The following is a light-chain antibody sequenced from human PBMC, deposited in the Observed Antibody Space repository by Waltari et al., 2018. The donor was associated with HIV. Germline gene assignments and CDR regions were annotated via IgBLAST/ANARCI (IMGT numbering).Light chain of an antibody. Sequence: DLQMTQSPSSMSVSVGDRVTITSRANQGIRNYLAWYQQKQGKVPKLLIYAASTLQSGVPSRFSGSGSGTDFTLTISSLQPEDVATYYCQKYNSAPQTFGQGTKVEIK. CDR1: QGIRNY. CDR3: QKYNSAPQT. V-gene: IGKV1-27*01. J-gene: IGKJ1*01. CDR2: AAS.